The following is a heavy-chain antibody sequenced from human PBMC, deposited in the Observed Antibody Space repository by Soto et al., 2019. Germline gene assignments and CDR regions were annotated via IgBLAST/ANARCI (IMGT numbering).Heavy chain of an antibody. J-gene: IGHJ6*02. D-gene: IGHD2-15*01. CDR3: ARGWWGREGYVMDV. CDR2: IYYSGST. Sequence: QVQLQESGPGLVQPSKTLSLTCTVSGGSISSYYWSWIRQPPGKELQYIGYIYYSGSTNYNPYLKRRVTITEDTSTNQFSLTLSPVTAADTAVYYWARGWWGREGYVMDVWGQRTTVTVSS. V-gene: IGHV4-59*08. CDR1: GGSISSYY.